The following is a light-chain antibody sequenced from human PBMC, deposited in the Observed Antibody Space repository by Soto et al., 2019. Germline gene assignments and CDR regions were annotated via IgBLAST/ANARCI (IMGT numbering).Light chain of an antibody. CDR1: QRISGW. V-gene: IGKV1-5*01. Sequence: DFQMTQSPSTLSASVGDRVTITCRASQRISGWLAWYQQKPGRAPKLLIYDASTLQSGVPSRFSGSGSGTDFNFTISSLQPDDFATYYCQQYSSYSPTFGQGTKVDIK. CDR3: QQYSSYSPT. CDR2: DAS. J-gene: IGKJ1*01.